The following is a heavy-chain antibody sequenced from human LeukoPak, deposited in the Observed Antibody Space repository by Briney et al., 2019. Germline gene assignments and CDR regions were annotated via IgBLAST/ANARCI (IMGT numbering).Heavy chain of an antibody. CDR3: ASASRESGDFDY. J-gene: IGHJ4*02. D-gene: IGHD1-26*01. V-gene: IGHV1-69*13. CDR2: TIPIFGTA. CDR1: GGTFSSYA. Sequence: ASVKVSCKASGGTFSSYAISWVRQAPGQGLEWMGGTIPIFGTANYAQKFQGRVTITADESTSTAYMELSSLRSEDTAVYYCASASRESGDFDYWGQGTLVTVSS.